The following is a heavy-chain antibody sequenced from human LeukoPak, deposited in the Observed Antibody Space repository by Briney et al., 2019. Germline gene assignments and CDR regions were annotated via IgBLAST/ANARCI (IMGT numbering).Heavy chain of an antibody. CDR1: GYSFSGYY. D-gene: IGHD6-19*01. V-gene: IGHV1-2*02. J-gene: IGHJ4*02. CDR3: AREVRTYSSGWTLYLDY. Sequence: ASVKASCEASGYSFSGYYIHWVRQAPGQGLEWMGCISPNSDDTKYAQKFRGRVTLTRDTSNSTAYMDLSSLRSDDTAVYYCAREVRTYSSGWTLYLDYWGQGTLVTVSS. CDR2: ISPNSDDT.